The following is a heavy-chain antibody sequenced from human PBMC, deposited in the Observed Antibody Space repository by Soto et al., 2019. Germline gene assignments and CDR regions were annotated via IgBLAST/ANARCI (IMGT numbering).Heavy chain of an antibody. D-gene: IGHD3-22*01. CDR1: GFTVRGNS. CDR2: IFTDGST. Sequence: GGSLRLSCGVSGFTVRGNSLSWVRQAPGKGLEWVSYIFTDGSTYYADSVRGRFTISRDTSKNTLYLQMNSLRAEDTAVYYCAKDGPYDTTLGAFDIWGQGTMVTVSS. J-gene: IGHJ3*02. CDR3: AKDGPYDTTLGAFDI. V-gene: IGHV3-53*05.